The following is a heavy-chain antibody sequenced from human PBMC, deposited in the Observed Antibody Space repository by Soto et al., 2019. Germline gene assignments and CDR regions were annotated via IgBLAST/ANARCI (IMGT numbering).Heavy chain of an antibody. CDR3: ARVNHYGSGSYSNWFDP. D-gene: IGHD3-10*01. V-gene: IGHV1-18*04. J-gene: IGHJ5*02. CDR2: ISAYNGNT. CDR1: GYTFTMYG. Sequence: ASVKVSCKASGYTFTMYGISCVLQSPLQWREWMGWISAYNGNTNYAQKLQGRVTMTTDTSTSTAYMELRSLRSDDTAVYYCARVNHYGSGSYSNWFDPWGQGTLVTVSS.